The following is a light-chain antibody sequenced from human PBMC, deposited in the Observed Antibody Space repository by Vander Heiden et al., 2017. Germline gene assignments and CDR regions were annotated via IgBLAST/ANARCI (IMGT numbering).Light chain of an antibody. CDR1: SSDVGAYDY. Sequence: SALTQPASVSGPPGQSITISCTGTSSDVGAYDYVSWYQHRPGKAPKLIIYDVSTRPSGVSDRFSGSKSGITASLSISGVQAEDEADYYCNSYTTKNTLVFGSGT. CDR2: DVS. V-gene: IGLV2-14*03. CDR3: NSYTTKNTLV. J-gene: IGLJ1*01.